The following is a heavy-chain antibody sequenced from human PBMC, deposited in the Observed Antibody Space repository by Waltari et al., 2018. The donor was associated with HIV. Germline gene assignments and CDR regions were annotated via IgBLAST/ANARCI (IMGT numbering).Heavy chain of an antibody. V-gene: IGHV3-74*01. D-gene: IGHD2-2*01. CDR1: GFTFSSYW. Sequence: EVQLVESGGGLVQSGGSLRLSCTASGFTFSSYWMHWVRQAPGKGLVWVSRINSDGSSTNDADSVKGRFTISRDNANNTLYLQMNSLRAEDTAVYYCARAADCSSTSCPRAFDIWGQGTMVTVSS. J-gene: IGHJ3*02. CDR2: INSDGSST. CDR3: ARAADCSSTSCPRAFDI.